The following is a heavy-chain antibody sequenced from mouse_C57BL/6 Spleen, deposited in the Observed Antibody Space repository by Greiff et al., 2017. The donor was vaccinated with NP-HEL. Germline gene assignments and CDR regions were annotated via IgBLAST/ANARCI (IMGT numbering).Heavy chain of an antibody. V-gene: IGHV3-6*01. Sequence: EVQLVESGPGLVKPSQSLSLTCSVTGYSITSGYYWNWIRQFPGNKLEWMGYISYDGSNNYNPSLKNRISITRDTSKNQFFLKLNSVTTEDTATYYCAREGSYAFAYWGQGTLVTVSA. CDR1: GYSITSGYY. J-gene: IGHJ3*01. D-gene: IGHD6-1*01. CDR3: AREGSYAFAY. CDR2: ISYDGSN.